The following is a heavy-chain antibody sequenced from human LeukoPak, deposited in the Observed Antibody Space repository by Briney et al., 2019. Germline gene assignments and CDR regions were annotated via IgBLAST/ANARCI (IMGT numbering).Heavy chain of an antibody. CDR3: ARGVVRGVVISMWFDP. D-gene: IGHD3-10*01. CDR2: IYYSGST. J-gene: IGHJ5*02. CDR1: GGSISSYY. Sequence: SETLSLTCTVSGGSISSYYWSWIRQPPGKGLEWIGYIYYSGSTNYNPSLRSRVTISVDTSKNQFSLKLSSVTAADTAVYYCARGVVRGVVISMWFDPWGQGTLVTVSS. V-gene: IGHV4-59*01.